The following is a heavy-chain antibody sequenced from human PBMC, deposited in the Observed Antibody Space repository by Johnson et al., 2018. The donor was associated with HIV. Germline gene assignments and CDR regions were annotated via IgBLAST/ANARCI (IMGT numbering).Heavy chain of an antibody. CDR1: GFTFSTHW. CDR3: ARLQSGVADDAFDI. D-gene: IGHD2-15*01. J-gene: IGHJ3*02. Sequence: VQLVESGGGLVQPGGSLRLSCAASGFTFSTHWMTWVRQAPGKGLEWVANIKQDGSEKYYVDSVKGRFTISRDNAKSSLYLQMNSLRAEDTAVYYCARLQSGVADDAFDIWGQGTTVTVSS. CDR2: IKQDGSEK. V-gene: IGHV3-7*03.